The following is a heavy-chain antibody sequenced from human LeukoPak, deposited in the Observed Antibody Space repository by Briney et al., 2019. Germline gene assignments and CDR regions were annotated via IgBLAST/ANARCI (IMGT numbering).Heavy chain of an antibody. CDR3: VRGFYGSGSYYKYYFDD. CDR2: IYYSGST. D-gene: IGHD3-10*01. V-gene: IGHV4-59*01. J-gene: IGHJ4*02. CDR1: GGSISSYY. Sequence: PSETLSLICTVSGGSISSYYWSWIRQPPGKGLEWIGYIYYSGSTNYNPSLKSRVTISVDTTKNQFSPKLSSVTAADTAVYYCVRGFYGSGSYYKYYFDDWGQGTRVTVSS.